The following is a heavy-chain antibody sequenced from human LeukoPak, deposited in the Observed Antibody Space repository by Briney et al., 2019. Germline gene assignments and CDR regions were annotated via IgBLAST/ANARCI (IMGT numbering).Heavy chain of an antibody. CDR1: GGSISSYY. V-gene: IGHV4-59*01. CDR2: IYYSGST. D-gene: IGHD5-24*01. Sequence: SETLSLTCTVSGGSISSYYWSWIRQSPGKGLEWIGYIYYSGSTNYNPSLKSRVTISVDTSKNQFSLKLSSVTAADTAVYYCARGEMATIEDAFDIWGQGTMVTVSS. J-gene: IGHJ3*02. CDR3: ARGEMATIEDAFDI.